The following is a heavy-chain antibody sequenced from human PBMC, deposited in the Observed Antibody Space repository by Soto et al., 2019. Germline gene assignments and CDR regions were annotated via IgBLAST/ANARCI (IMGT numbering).Heavy chain of an antibody. CDR3: ARNLGCSGGSCYPFYYYYMDV. V-gene: IGHV1-3*01. CDR1: GCTFTSYA. CDR2: INAGNGNT. D-gene: IGHD2-15*01. Sequence: QVQLVQSGAEVKKPGASVKVSCKASGCTFTSYAMHWVRQAPGQRLEWMGWINAGNGNTKYSQKFQGRVTITRDTSASTAYMELSSLRSEDTAVYYCARNLGCSGGSCYPFYYYYMDVWGKGTTVTVSS. J-gene: IGHJ6*03.